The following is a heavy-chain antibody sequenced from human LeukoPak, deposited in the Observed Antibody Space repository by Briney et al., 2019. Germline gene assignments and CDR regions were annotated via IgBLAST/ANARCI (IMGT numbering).Heavy chain of an antibody. Sequence: GGSLRLSXAASGFTVSSNYMSWVRQAPGKGLEWVSVIYSGGSTYYADSVKGRFTISRDNSKNTLYLQMNSLRAEDTAVYYCARDWSWSGYYKGLAVDCWGQGTLVTVSS. CDR2: IYSGGST. V-gene: IGHV3-66*02. CDR3: ARDWSWSGYYKGLAVDC. J-gene: IGHJ4*02. D-gene: IGHD3-3*01. CDR1: GFTVSSNY.